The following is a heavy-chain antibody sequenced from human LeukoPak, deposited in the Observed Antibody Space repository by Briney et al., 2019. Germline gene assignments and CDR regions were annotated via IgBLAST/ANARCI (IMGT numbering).Heavy chain of an antibody. CDR2: ISSSSSTI. Sequence: PGRSLRLSCAASEFTFSSYAAHWVRQAPGKGLEWVSYISSSSSTIYYADSVKGRFTISRDNAKNSLYLQMNSLRAEDTAVYYCARGAYYYEDWGQGTLVTVSS. V-gene: IGHV3-48*01. CDR1: EFTFSSYA. D-gene: IGHD3-22*01. J-gene: IGHJ4*02. CDR3: ARGAYYYED.